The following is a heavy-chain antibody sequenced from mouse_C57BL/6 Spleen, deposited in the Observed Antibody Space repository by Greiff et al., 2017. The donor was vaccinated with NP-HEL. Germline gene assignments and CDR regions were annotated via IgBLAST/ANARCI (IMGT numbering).Heavy chain of an antibody. CDR2: INPSNGGT. V-gene: IGHV1-53*01. Sequence: QVQLQQPGTELVKPVSSSTLSFPSSVYTFTSYWIHFVKHRPGQGLEWIGNINPSNGGTNYNEKFKSKATLTVDKSSSTAYMQLSSLTSEDSAVYYCARDGYYVWGTGTTVTVSS. D-gene: IGHD2-3*01. CDR1: VYTFTSYW. CDR3: ARDGYYV. J-gene: IGHJ1*03.